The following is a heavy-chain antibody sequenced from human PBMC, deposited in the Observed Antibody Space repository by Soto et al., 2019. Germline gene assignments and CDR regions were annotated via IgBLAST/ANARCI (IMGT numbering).Heavy chain of an antibody. CDR3: AKDSSTRCYSYNNMDF. D-gene: IGHD2-21*02. CDR1: GFTFCSYA. J-gene: IGHJ6*03. V-gene: IGHV3-23*01. CDR2: ISGSGGST. Sequence: GGSLRLSCAASGFTFCSYAMSWARQAPGKGLEWVSVISGSGGSTYYTDTVKGRFTISRDNSKNTLYLQMNSLRAEETAVNKWAKDSSTRCYSYNNMDFWGKGTTFTVSS.